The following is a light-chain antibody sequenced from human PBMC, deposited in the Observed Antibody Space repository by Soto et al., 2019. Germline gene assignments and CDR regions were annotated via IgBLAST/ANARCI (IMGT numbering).Light chain of an antibody. CDR2: GNS. J-gene: IGLJ3*02. V-gene: IGLV1-40*01. CDR3: QSYDSSLSGWV. Sequence: QSVLTQPPSVSVAPGQRVTIAWTESSSNIGAGYDVHWYQQLPGTAPKLLIYGNSNRPSGVPDRFSGSKSGTSASLAITGLQAEDEADYYCQSYDSSLSGWVFGGGTQLTVL. CDR1: SSNIGAGYD.